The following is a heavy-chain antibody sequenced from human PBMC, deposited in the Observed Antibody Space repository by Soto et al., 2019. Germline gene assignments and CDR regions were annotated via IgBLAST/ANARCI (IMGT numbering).Heavy chain of an antibody. CDR2: IYYSGNT. V-gene: IGHV4-31*03. CDR1: GTSISSSAYY. D-gene: IGHD5-12*01. Sequence: TSETLSLTCTVSGTSISSSAYYWSWIRQQPGKGLEWIGYIYYSGNTYYNPSLESRVSISLDTSKKQFSLNLSSVTAADTAVFYCARARRDGYNYFDSWGQGTLVTVSS. CDR3: ARARRDGYNYFDS. J-gene: IGHJ4*02.